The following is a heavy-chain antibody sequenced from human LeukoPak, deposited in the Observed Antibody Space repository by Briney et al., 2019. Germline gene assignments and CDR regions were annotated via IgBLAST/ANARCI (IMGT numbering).Heavy chain of an antibody. CDR2: IYNSETT. D-gene: IGHD4-11*01. V-gene: IGHV4-59*01. J-gene: IGHJ6*02. CDR1: GDSISSYY. Sequence: ESGPGLVKPSETLSLTCTVSGDSISSYYWSWIRQPPGKGLEWIGYIYNSETTNYNPSLESRVTISEDTPKNQFSLMLTSVTAADTAVYYCARVVYSHYWPEGMDVWGQGTTVTVSS. CDR3: ARVVYSHYWPEGMDV.